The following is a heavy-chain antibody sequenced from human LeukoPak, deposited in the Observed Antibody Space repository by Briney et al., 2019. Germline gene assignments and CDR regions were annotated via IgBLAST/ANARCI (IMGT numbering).Heavy chain of an antibody. V-gene: IGHV3-7*01. Sequence: GGSLRLSCAASGFTFSSYWMSWVRQAPGKGLEWVANIKQDESEKSYVDSVKGRFTISRDNAKDSLYLQMNSLRAEDTAVYYCARDCSGGNCYSGYYGMGVWGQGTTVTVSS. J-gene: IGHJ6*02. CDR2: IKQDESEK. CDR3: ARDCSGGNCYSGYYGMGV. D-gene: IGHD2-15*01. CDR1: GFTFSSYW.